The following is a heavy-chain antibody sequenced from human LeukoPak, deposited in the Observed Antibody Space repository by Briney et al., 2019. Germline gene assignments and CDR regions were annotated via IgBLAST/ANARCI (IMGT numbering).Heavy chain of an antibody. CDR3: ARDYYDSSGFGPFDI. CDR1: GYTFTAYY. V-gene: IGHV1-2*02. CDR2: INPNSGGT. D-gene: IGHD3-22*01. J-gene: IGHJ3*02. Sequence: GASVKVSCKASGYTFTAYYMHWVRQAPGQGLEWMGWINPNSGGTNYAQKFQGRVTMTRDTSISTAYMELSRLRSDDTAVYYCARDYYDSSGFGPFDIWGQGTMVTVSS.